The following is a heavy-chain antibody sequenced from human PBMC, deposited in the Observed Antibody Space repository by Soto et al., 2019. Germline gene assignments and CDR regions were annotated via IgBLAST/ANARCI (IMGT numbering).Heavy chain of an antibody. CDR3: AQNSRGTMGPFEY. Sequence: GSGPTLVNPTQTLTLTCTFSGFSLNTSGMCVSWIRQPPGKALEWLALIDWADNKYYSTSLKTRLSISKDTSETQVVLTMTNMDPMDTATYYCAQNSRGTMGPFEYWGQGTLVTVSS. V-gene: IGHV2-70*12. CDR2: IDWADNK. CDR1: GFSLNTSGMC. J-gene: IGHJ4*02. D-gene: IGHD3-16*01.